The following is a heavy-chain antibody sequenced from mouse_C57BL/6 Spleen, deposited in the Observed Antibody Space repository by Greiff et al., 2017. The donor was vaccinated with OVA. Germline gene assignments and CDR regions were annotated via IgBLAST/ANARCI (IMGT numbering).Heavy chain of an antibody. V-gene: IGHV3-6*01. CDR3: ARLWYYFDY. CDR1: GYSITSGYY. J-gene: IGHJ2*01. Sequence: VQLKESGPGLVKPSQSLSLTCSVTGYSITSGYYWNWIRQFPGNKLEWMGYISYDGSNNYNPSLKNRISITRDTSTNQFFLKLNSVTTEDTATYYCARLWYYFDYWGQGTTLTVSS. D-gene: IGHD1-1*02. CDR2: ISYDGSN.